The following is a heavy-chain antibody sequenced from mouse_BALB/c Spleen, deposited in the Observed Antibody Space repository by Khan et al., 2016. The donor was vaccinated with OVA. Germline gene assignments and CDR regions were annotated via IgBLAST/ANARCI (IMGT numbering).Heavy chain of an antibody. D-gene: IGHD2-10*02. V-gene: IGHV2-6-5*01. CDR1: GFSLTDYG. CDR2: IWGGGST. CDR3: AKGVWSYYFALDY. Sequence: QVQLKQSGPGLVAPSQSLSITCTVSGFSLTDYGVSWIRQPPGKGLEWLGVIWGGGSTYYNSALTSRLSISKDNSKSQVFLKMNGLQTDDTAMDVCAKGVWSYYFALDYWGQGTSLTVSS. J-gene: IGHJ4*01.